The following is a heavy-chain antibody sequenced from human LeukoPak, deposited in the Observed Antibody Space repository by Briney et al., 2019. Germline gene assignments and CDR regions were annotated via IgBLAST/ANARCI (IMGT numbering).Heavy chain of an antibody. CDR3: ARGRSSSWYVIVSIWFDP. Sequence: SETLSLTCTVSGGSISSYYWSWIRQPPGKGLEWIGYIYYSGSTNYNPSLKSRVTISVDASKNQFSLKLSSVTAADTAVYYCARGRSSSWYVIVSIWFDPWGQGTLVTVSS. V-gene: IGHV4-59*12. CDR1: GGSISSYY. D-gene: IGHD6-13*01. CDR2: IYYSGST. J-gene: IGHJ5*02.